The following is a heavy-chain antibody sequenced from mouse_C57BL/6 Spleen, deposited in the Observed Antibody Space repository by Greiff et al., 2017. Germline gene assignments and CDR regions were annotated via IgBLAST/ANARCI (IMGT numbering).Heavy chain of an antibody. V-gene: IGHV1-52*01. CDR1: GYTFTSYW. CDR2: IDPSDSET. CDR3: ARSPPEGYYGSYWYFDV. D-gene: IGHD1-1*01. J-gene: IGHJ1*03. Sequence: QVQLQQPGAELVRPGSSVKLSCKASGYTFTSYWMHWVKQRPIQGLEWIGNIDPSDSETHYNQKFKDKATWTVDKSSSTAYMQLISLTSEDSAVYYCARSPPEGYYGSYWYFDVWCTGTTVTVSS.